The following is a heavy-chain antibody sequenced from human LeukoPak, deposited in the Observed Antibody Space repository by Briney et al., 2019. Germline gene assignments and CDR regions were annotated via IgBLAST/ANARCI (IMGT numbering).Heavy chain of an antibody. CDR2: IYPGDSDT. J-gene: IGHJ4*02. D-gene: IGHD3-22*01. CDR1: GYSFTSYW. CDR3: ARHFYPYYDSSGPYYFDY. V-gene: IGHV5-51*01. Sequence: GESLKISCKGSGYSFTSYWIGWVRQMPGKGLEWMGIIYPGDSDTRYSPSFQGQVTISADKSISTAYLQWSSLKASDTAMYYCARHFYPYYDSSGPYYFDYWGQGTPVTVSS.